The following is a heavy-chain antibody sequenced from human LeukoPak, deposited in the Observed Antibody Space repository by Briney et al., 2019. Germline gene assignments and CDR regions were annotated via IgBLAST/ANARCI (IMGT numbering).Heavy chain of an antibody. D-gene: IGHD2-21*01. CDR1: GGSISSGSYY. CDR3: AGRSVAPSDFDY. Sequence: KPSETLSLTCTVSGGSISSGSYYWGWIRQPPGKGLEWIGSIYYSGSTYYNPSLKSRVTISVDTSKNQFSLKLSSVTAADTAVYYCAGRSVAPSDFDYWGQGTLVTVSS. J-gene: IGHJ4*02. CDR2: IYYSGST. V-gene: IGHV4-39*07.